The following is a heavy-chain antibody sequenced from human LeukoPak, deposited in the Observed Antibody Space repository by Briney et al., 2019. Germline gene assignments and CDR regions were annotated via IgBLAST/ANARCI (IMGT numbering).Heavy chain of an antibody. J-gene: IGHJ4*02. Sequence: VASVKVSCKASGYTFTSYDINWVRQATGQGLEWMGWMNPNSGNTGYAQKFQGRVTMTRNTSISTAYVELSSLRSEDTAVYYCARGATLNIVVVPAANDYWGQGTLVTVSS. CDR3: ARGATLNIVVVPAANDY. V-gene: IGHV1-8*01. CDR1: GYTFTSYD. CDR2: MNPNSGNT. D-gene: IGHD2-2*01.